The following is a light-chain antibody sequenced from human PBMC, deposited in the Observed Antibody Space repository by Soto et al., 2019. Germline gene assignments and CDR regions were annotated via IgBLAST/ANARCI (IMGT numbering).Light chain of an antibody. J-gene: IGKJ1*01. CDR1: QSVSNN. Sequence: EIVMTQSPATLSVSPGERATLSYRASQSVSNNLAWYQKKPGQAPRLLIYGASTRATGIPARFSGSGSGTEFTLTISSLQSEDFAVYYCQQYNNWWTFGQGTRVEIK. CDR2: GAS. V-gene: IGKV3-15*01. CDR3: QQYNNWWT.